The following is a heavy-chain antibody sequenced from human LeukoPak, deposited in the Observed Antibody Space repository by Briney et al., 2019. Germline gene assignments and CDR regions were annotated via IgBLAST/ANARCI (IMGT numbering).Heavy chain of an antibody. J-gene: IGHJ2*01. V-gene: IGHV3-66*01. CDR2: IYSGGST. CDR1: GFTVSSNY. D-gene: IGHD3-22*01. CDR3: ARGDYGPKYYYDSSGSGYWYFDL. Sequence: GGSLRLSCAASGFTVSSNYMSWVRQAPGKGLGWVSVIYSGGSTYYADSVKGRFTISRDNSKNTLYLQMNSLRAEDTAVYYCARGDYGPKYYYDSSGSGYWYFDLWGRGTLVTVSS.